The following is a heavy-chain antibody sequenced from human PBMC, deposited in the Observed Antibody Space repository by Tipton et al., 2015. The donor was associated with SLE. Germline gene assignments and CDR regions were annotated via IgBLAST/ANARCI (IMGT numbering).Heavy chain of an antibody. J-gene: IGHJ4*02. CDR3: AKDSKYNYGFLSGRAAAGMDY. CDR2: INPNRGGT. CDR1: GYTFTDYY. V-gene: IGHV1-2*02. Sequence: QSGPEVKKPGASVKVSCKASGYTFTDYYIHWVRQAPGQGLEWMGWINPNRGGTSYAQKFQGRVTMTRGTSISTAYMELSRLRSDDTAVYYCAKDSKYNYGFLSGRAAAGMDYWGQGTLVTVSS. D-gene: IGHD5-18*01.